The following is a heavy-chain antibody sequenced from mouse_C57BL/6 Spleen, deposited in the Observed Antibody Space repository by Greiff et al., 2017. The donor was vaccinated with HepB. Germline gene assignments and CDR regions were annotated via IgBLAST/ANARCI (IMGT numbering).Heavy chain of an antibody. V-gene: IGHV14-3*01. D-gene: IGHD1-1*01. Sequence: VHVKQSVAELVRPGASVKLSCTASGFNIKNTYMHWVKQRPEQGLEWIGRIDPANGNTKYAPKFQGKATITADTSSNTAYLQLSSLTSEDTAIYYCARWATVVPYYFDYWGQGTTLTVSS. CDR1: GFNIKNTY. CDR3: ARWATVVPYYFDY. CDR2: IDPANGNT. J-gene: IGHJ2*01.